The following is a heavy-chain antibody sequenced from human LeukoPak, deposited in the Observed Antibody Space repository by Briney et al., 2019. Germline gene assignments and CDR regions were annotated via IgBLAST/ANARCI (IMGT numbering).Heavy chain of an antibody. D-gene: IGHD3-10*01. CDR2: ISAYNGDT. J-gene: IGHJ6*03. CDR3: AKGVRGVIIKYWESQTPYYMDV. CDR1: GYTFTSYG. V-gene: IGHV1-18*01. Sequence: ASVKVSCKASGYTFTSYGINWVRQAPGQGLEWMGWISAYNGDTNYAQKLQGRVTMTRDMSTSTVYMELSSLRSEDTAVYYCAKGVRGVIIKYWESQTPYYMDVWGKGTTVTVSS.